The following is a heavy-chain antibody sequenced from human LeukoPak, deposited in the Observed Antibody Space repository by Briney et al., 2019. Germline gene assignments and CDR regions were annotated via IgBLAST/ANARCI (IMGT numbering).Heavy chain of an antibody. V-gene: IGHV4-39*07. CDR1: GGSISSSYYY. J-gene: IGHJ6*03. CDR2: IYYSGST. CDR3: AREMEDKSFSFGELRKNYYYYMDV. D-gene: IGHD3-10*01. Sequence: SETLSLTCTVSGGSISSSYYYWGWIRQPPGKGLEWIGIIYYSGSTYYNPSLKSRVTISVDTSKKQFSLKLSSVTAADTAVYYCAREMEDKSFSFGELRKNYYYYMDVWGKGTTVTVSS.